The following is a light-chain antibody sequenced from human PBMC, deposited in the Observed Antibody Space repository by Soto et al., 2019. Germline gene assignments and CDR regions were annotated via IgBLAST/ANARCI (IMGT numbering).Light chain of an antibody. CDR3: QQYNTFWT. CDR1: QNIYTW. Sequence: DIHMAQSSTALSASLGERQSISCRASQNIYTWLAWYQQKPGKAPXXLIYEASSLETGVPSRFSGSGSGTEFPLTISSLQPDDFATYYCQQYNTFWTFGQGTKVDIK. V-gene: IGKV1-5*03. CDR2: EAS. J-gene: IGKJ1*01.